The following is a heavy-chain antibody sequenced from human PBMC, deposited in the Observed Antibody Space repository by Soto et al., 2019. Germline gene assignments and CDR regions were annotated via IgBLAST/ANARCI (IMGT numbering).Heavy chain of an antibody. Sequence: SETLSLTCTVSGGSISSSSYYWGWIRQPPGKGLEWIGSIYYSGSTYYNPSLKSRVTISVDTSKNQFSLKLSSVTAADTAVYYCAPLLPERLYGVRYFDWTHFDYWGQGTLVTVSS. CDR3: APLLPERLYGVRYFDWTHFDY. D-gene: IGHD3-9*01. V-gene: IGHV4-39*01. J-gene: IGHJ4*02. CDR1: GGSISSSSYY. CDR2: IYYSGST.